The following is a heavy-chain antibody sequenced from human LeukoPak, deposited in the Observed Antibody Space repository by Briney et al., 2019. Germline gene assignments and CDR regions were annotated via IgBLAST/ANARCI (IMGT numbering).Heavy chain of an antibody. Sequence: PSETLSLTCTVSGGSISSSSYYWSWIRQPPGKGLEWIGYIYYSGSTNYNPSLKSRVTISVDTSKNQFSLKLSSVTAADTAVYYCARSTALAARGAFDIWGQGTMVTVSS. D-gene: IGHD6-13*01. CDR2: IYYSGST. CDR1: GGSISSSSYY. V-gene: IGHV4-61*01. CDR3: ARSTALAARGAFDI. J-gene: IGHJ3*02.